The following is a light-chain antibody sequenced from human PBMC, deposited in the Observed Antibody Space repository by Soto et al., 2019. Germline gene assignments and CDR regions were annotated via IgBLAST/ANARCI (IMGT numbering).Light chain of an antibody. V-gene: IGLV2-8*01. Sequence: QSALTQPPSASGSPGQSVTISCTGTSSDVGGYNFVSWYQQHPGKAPTLIIYEVTKRPSAVPDRFSGSKSGHTASLTVSGLQAEDEADYYCSSYSGTNNYVFGTGTKVNAL. J-gene: IGLJ1*01. CDR3: SSYSGTNNYV. CDR2: EVT. CDR1: SSDVGGYNF.